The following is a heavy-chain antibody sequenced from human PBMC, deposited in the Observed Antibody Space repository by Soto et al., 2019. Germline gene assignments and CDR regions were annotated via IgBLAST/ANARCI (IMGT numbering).Heavy chain of an antibody. Sequence: QVQLQESGPGLVKPSETLSLTCTVSGGSISSYYWSWIRQPPGKGLEWIGYIYYSGSTNYNPSLKSRVTISVDTSKNQFPLKLSSVTAADTAVYYCARRAMTIFDYWGQGTLVTVSS. CDR3: ARRAMTIFDY. V-gene: IGHV4-59*01. D-gene: IGHD4-17*01. J-gene: IGHJ4*02. CDR1: GGSISSYY. CDR2: IYYSGST.